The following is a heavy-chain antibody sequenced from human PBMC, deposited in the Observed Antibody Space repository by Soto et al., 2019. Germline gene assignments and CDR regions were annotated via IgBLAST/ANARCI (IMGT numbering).Heavy chain of an antibody. V-gene: IGHV3-23*01. CDR1: GFTFSSYA. J-gene: IGHJ4*02. D-gene: IGHD6-19*01. CDR3: GRDPPGSGWSLDY. CDR2: ISYSGST. Sequence: GGSLRLSCAASGFTFSSYAMSWVRQAPGKGLEWVSSISYSGSTYYVDSVEGRFTISRDNSKNTLSLQTNSLRAEDTAVYYCGRDPPGSGWSLDYWGQGTPVTVSS.